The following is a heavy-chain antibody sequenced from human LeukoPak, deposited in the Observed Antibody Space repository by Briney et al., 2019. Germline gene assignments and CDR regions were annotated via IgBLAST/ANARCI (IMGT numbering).Heavy chain of an antibody. CDR2: ISSSGSTI. D-gene: IGHD1-26*01. CDR1: GFTFSDYY. CDR3: AREAGMYSGTYNGIFDY. J-gene: IGHJ4*02. Sequence: GGSLRLSCAASGFTFSDYYMSWIRQAPGKGLEWLSYISSSGSTIYYADSVKGRFTISRDNAKNSLYLQMNSLRAEDTAVYYCAREAGMYSGTYNGIFDYWGQGTLVTVSS. V-gene: IGHV3-11*01.